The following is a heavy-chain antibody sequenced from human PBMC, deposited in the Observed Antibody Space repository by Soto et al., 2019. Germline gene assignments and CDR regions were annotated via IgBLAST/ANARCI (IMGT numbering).Heavy chain of an antibody. Sequence: ASVKVSCKASGYTFTSYGISWVRQAPGQGLEWMGWISAYNGNTNYAQKLQGRVTMTTDTSTSTAYMELRSLRSDDTAVYYCAIVFGEYLGGSRWYRHFDYWGQGTLVTVSS. D-gene: IGHD6-13*01. CDR2: ISAYNGNT. J-gene: IGHJ4*02. CDR3: AIVFGEYLGGSRWYRHFDY. CDR1: GYTFTSYG. V-gene: IGHV1-18*01.